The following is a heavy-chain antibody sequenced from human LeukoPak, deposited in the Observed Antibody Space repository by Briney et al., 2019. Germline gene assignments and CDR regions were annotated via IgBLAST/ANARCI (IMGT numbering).Heavy chain of an antibody. Sequence: GGSLRLSCAASGFTVSSNYMSWVRQAPGKGLEWVSAISGSGGSTYYADSVKGRFTISRDNSKNTLYLQMNSLRAEDTAVYYCAKGHTAMVYNLRGQGTPVTVSS. CDR2: ISGSGGST. CDR1: GFTVSSNY. CDR3: AKGHTAMVYNL. V-gene: IGHV3-23*01. D-gene: IGHD5-18*01. J-gene: IGHJ4*02.